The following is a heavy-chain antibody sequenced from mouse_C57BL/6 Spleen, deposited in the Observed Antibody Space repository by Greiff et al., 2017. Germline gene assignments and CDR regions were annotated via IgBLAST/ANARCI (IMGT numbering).Heavy chain of an antibody. Sequence: VQLQQPGTELVKPGASVKLSCKASGYTFTSYWMHWVKQRPGQGLEWIGNINPSNGGTNYNEKFKSKATLTVDKSSSTAYMQLSRLTSEDSAVYYCARGGSYYRYVEGWGTGTTVTVSS. CDR1: GYTFTSYW. D-gene: IGHD2-12*01. J-gene: IGHJ1*03. CDR3: ARGGSYYRYVEG. CDR2: INPSNGGT. V-gene: IGHV1-53*01.